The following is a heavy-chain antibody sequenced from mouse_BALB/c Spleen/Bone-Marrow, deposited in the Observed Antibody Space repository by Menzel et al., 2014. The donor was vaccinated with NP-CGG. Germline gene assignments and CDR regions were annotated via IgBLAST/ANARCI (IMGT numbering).Heavy chain of an antibody. V-gene: IGHV1S22*01. CDR1: GYTFTSYW. CDR2: IYPGSGIT. Sequence: LQQPGSELVRPGASVKLSCKASGYTFTSYWMHWVKQRPGQGLEWIGNIYPGSGITNYDEKFKSKATLTVDTSSSTAYMQLSSLTSEDSAVYYCTRSLVRRDHYYAMDYWGQGTSVTVSS. D-gene: IGHD2-14*01. CDR3: TRSLVRRDHYYAMDY. J-gene: IGHJ4*01.